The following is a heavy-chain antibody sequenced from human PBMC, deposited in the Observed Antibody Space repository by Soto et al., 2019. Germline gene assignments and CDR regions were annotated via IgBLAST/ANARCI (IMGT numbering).Heavy chain of an antibody. CDR3: AKDNSLPWFDP. CDR2: FNGNGGGT. J-gene: IGHJ5*02. CDR1: GFSFSTYA. Sequence: EVQLLESGGGLVQPGGSLRLACATSGFSFSTYAMTWVRQAPGKGLEWVSTFNGNGGGTYYADSVKGRFTISRDNSKKTLYLQIDSLRAEDTATYYCAKDNSLPWFDPWGQGTLVTVSS. D-gene: IGHD2-15*01. V-gene: IGHV3-23*01.